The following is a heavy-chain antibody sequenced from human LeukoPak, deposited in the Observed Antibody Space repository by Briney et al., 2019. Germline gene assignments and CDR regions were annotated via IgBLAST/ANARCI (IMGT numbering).Heavy chain of an antibody. J-gene: IGHJ4*02. CDR2: IYDSGST. CDR1: GDSISSYY. Sequence: SETLSLTCTVSGDSISSYYWSWIRLPPGKGLEWIGYIYDSGSTNYNPSLRSRLTISADTSKNQFSLNVKSVPAAHTAVYYCARHGYCSGGSCYWDYWGQGTLVTVSS. V-gene: IGHV4-59*08. D-gene: IGHD2-15*01. CDR3: ARHGYCSGGSCYWDY.